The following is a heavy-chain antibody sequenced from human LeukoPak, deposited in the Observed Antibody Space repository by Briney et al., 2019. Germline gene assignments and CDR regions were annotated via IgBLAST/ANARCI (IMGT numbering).Heavy chain of an antibody. CDR2: ISGSGGST. V-gene: IGHV3-23*01. J-gene: IGHJ4*02. Sequence: GGSLRLSCAASGFTFSTYAMSWVRQAPWKGLEWVSAISGSGGSTYYADSVKGRFTISRDNSKNTLYLQMNSLRAEDTAVYYCAKGYSSGRSGFSAFDYWGQGTLVTVSS. CDR3: AKGYSSGRSGFSAFDY. D-gene: IGHD6-19*01. CDR1: GFTFSTYA.